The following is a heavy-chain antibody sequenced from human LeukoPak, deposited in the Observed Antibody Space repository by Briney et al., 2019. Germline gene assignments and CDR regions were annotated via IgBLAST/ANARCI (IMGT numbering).Heavy chain of an antibody. CDR3: ATEVLRYCSSTSCPWFDP. D-gene: IGHD2-2*01. Sequence: ASVKVSCKVSGYTLTELSMHWVRQAPGKGLEWMGGFDPEDGETIYAQKLQGRVTMTEDTSTDTAYMELSSLRSEDTAVYYCATEVLRYCSSTSCPWFDPWGQGTLVTVSS. CDR1: GYTLTELS. J-gene: IGHJ5*02. V-gene: IGHV1-24*01. CDR2: FDPEDGET.